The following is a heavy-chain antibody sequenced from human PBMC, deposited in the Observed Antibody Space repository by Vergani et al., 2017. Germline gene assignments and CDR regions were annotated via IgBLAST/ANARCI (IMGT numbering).Heavy chain of an antibody. Sequence: EVQLVESGGCLVKPGGSLRLSCAASGFTFSNAWMSWVRQAPGKGLEWVGRIKSKTDGGTTDYAAAVKGRVTISRDDSKNTLYLQMNSLKTEDTAVYYXTKEGSLNWNYDPSSFDYWGQGTLVTVSS. CDR3: TKEGSLNWNYDPSSFDY. D-gene: IGHD1-7*01. CDR1: GFTFSNAW. V-gene: IGHV3-15*01. CDR2: IKSKTDGGTT. J-gene: IGHJ4*02.